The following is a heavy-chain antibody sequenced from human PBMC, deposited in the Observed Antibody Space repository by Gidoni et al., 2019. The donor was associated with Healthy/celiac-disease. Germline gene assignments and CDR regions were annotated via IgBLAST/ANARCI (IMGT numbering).Heavy chain of an antibody. CDR1: GGSISSGGYY. J-gene: IGHJ2*01. V-gene: IGHV4-31*03. CDR2: IYYSGST. Sequence: QVQLQESGPGLVKPSQTLSLTCTVSGGSISSGGYYWSWIRQHPGKGLEWIGYIYYSGSTYYNPSLKSRVTISVDTSKNQFSLKLSSVTAADTAVYYCARGPLGYCSSTSCYTMAISWYFDLWGRGTLVTVSS. CDR3: ARGPLGYCSSTSCYTMAISWYFDL. D-gene: IGHD2-2*02.